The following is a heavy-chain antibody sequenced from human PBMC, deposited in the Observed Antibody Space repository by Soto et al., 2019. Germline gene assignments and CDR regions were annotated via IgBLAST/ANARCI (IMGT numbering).Heavy chain of an antibody. Sequence: GGSLRLSCAASGFTFSSYAMSWVRQAPGKGLEWVSAISGSGGSTYYADSVKGRFTISRDNSKNTRYLQMNSLRAEDTAVYYCAIRGYSSGWYGKYFQHWGQGTLVTVSS. CDR3: AIRGYSSGWYGKYFQH. CDR1: GFTFSSYA. D-gene: IGHD6-19*01. J-gene: IGHJ1*01. V-gene: IGHV3-23*01. CDR2: ISGSGGST.